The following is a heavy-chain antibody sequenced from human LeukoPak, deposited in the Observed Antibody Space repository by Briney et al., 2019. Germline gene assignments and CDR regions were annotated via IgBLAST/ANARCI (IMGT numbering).Heavy chain of an antibody. CDR3: ARDRVGKYSYDSSGYYDY. D-gene: IGHD3-22*01. CDR2: IIPIFGTA. CDR1: GGTFSICA. J-gene: IGHJ4*02. Sequence: SVKVSCKASGGTFSICAISWVRQAPGQGLEWMGGIIPIFGTANYAQKFRGRVTITTDESTSTAYMELSSLRSEDTAVYYCARDRVGKYSYDSSGYYDYWGQGTLVTVSS. V-gene: IGHV1-69*05.